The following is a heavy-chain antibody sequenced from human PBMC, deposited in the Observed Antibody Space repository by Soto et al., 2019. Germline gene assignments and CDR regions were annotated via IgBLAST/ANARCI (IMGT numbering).Heavy chain of an antibody. D-gene: IGHD3-22*01. V-gene: IGHV4-30-4*01. CDR3: ARDAFSYDSRGPSSYYYYYGMDV. Sequence: PSLTCTVSGGSISSGDYYWSWIRQPPGKGLEWIGYIYYSGSTYYNPSLKSRVTISVDTSKNQFSLKLSSVTAADTAVYYCARDAFSYDSRGPSSYYYYYGMDVWGQGTTATVSS. J-gene: IGHJ6*02. CDR2: IYYSGST. CDR1: GGSISSGDYY.